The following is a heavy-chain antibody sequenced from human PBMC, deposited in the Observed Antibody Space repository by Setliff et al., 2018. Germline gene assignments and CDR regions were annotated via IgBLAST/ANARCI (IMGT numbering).Heavy chain of an antibody. CDR2: IIPIFGTA. CDR3: ARVSRTIVAARGFDY. CDR1: GGTFINYA. D-gene: IGHD1-26*01. Sequence: SVKVSCKASGGTFINYAISWVRQAPGQGLEWMGGIIPIFGTANYAQKFQGRVTITADESTSTAYMELSSLRSEDTAAYYCARVSRTIVAARGFDYWGQGTLVTVSS. J-gene: IGHJ4*02. V-gene: IGHV1-69*13.